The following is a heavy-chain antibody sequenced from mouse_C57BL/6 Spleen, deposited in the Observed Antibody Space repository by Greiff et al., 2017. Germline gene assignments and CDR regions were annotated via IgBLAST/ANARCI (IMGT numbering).Heavy chain of an antibody. D-gene: IGHD1-1*01. J-gene: IGHJ4*01. CDR3: ARRSSLYYYAMDY. CDR1: GFTFSSYG. Sequence: EVQLVESGGDLVKPGGSLKLSCAASGFTFSSYGMSWVRQTPDKRLEWVATISSGGSYTYYPDSVKGRFTITRDNAKNTLYLQMSSLKSEDTAMDYGARRSSLYYYAMDYWGQGTSVTVSS. V-gene: IGHV5-6*01. CDR2: ISSGGSYT.